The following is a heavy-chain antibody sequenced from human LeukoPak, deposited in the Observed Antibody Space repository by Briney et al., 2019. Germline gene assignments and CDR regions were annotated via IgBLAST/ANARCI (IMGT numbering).Heavy chain of an antibody. CDR1: GGSFSGYF. CDR2: VNHTGST. J-gene: IGHJ6*03. Sequence: PSETLSLTCAVYGGSFSGYFWNWFRQPPGKGLEWIGEVNHTGSTNYNPSLKSRVIISVDMSKNQFSLKLTSMTAADTAIYYCAGRYLYYYYYYMDVWGKGTTVTVSS. V-gene: IGHV4-34*01. D-gene: IGHD2-2*02. CDR3: AGRYLYYYYYYMDV.